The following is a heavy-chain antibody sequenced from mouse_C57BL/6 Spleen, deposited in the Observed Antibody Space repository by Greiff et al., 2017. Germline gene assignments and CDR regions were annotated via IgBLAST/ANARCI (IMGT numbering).Heavy chain of an antibody. D-gene: IGHD2-4*01. CDR1: GYTFTDYY. CDR3: ARGDYDYDVGAMDY. V-gene: IGHV1-26*01. Sequence: VQLQQSGPELVKPGASVKISCKASGYTFTDYYMNWVKQSHGKSLEWIGDINPNNGGTSYNQKFKGKATLTVDKSSSTAYMELRSLTSEDSAVYYCARGDYDYDVGAMDYWGQGTSVTVSS. CDR2: INPNNGGT. J-gene: IGHJ4*01.